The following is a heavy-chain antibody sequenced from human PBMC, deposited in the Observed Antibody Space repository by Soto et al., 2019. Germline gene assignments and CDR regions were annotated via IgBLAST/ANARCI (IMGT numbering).Heavy chain of an antibody. CDR3: ARDRDPDCGGDCYNWYFDL. Sequence: QVQLQESGPGLVKPSQTLSLTCTVSGGSISSGGYYWSWIRQHPGKGLEWIGYIYYSGSTYYNPSLRSRVTISVDTAKNQFSLKLSSVTAADTAVYYCARDRDPDCGGDCYNWYFDLWGRGTLVTVSS. V-gene: IGHV4-31*03. D-gene: IGHD2-21*02. J-gene: IGHJ2*01. CDR1: GGSISSGGYY. CDR2: IYYSGST.